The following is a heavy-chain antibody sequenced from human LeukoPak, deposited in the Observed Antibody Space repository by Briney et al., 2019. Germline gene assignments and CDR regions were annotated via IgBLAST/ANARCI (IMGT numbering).Heavy chain of an antibody. V-gene: IGHV3-23*01. CDR1: GFTFSSYA. CDR3: AKTVSGSYSYQGGDY. CDR2: ISGSGGSA. J-gene: IGHJ4*02. D-gene: IGHD3-10*01. Sequence: HPGGSLRLSCAASGFTFSSYAITWVRQAPGKGLEWVSAISGSGGSAYHADSVKGRFTISRDNSKNTLYLQMNSLRAEDTAVYYCAKTVSGSYSYQGGDYWGQGTLVTVSS.